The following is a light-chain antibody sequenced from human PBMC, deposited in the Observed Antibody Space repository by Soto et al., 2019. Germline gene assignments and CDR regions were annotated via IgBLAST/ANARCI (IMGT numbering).Light chain of an antibody. J-gene: IGKJ3*01. CDR1: QSVSSY. Sequence: EIVLTQSPATLSLSPGERATLSCRASQSVSSYLAWYQQKPGQAPRLLIYDASNRATGIPARFSGSGSGTDFTLTISSLAPEDFAVYSCQQRSNWRSFTFGPGTKVDIK. V-gene: IGKV3-11*01. CDR3: QQRSNWRSFT. CDR2: DAS.